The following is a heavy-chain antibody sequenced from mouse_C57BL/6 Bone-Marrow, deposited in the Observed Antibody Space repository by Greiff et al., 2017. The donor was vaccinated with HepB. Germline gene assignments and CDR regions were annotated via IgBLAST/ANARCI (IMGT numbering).Heavy chain of an antibody. V-gene: IGHV1-53*01. Sequence: QVQLQQPGTELVKPGASVKLSCKASGYTFTNYWMHWVKQRPGQGLEWIGNINPSNGGTNYNEKFKSKATLTVDKSSSTAYMQLSSLASEDSAVYYCARGVTAQDTCEDWGQGPTLTVYS. CDR3: ARGVTAQDTCED. D-gene: IGHD3-2*02. CDR2: INPSNGGT. CDR1: GYTFTNYW. J-gene: IGHJ2*01.